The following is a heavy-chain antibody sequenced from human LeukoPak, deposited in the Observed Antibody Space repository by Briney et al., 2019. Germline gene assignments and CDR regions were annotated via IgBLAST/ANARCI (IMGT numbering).Heavy chain of an antibody. D-gene: IGHD5-18*01. Sequence: ASVKVSCKASGYTFTSYGISWVRQAPGQGLEWMGWISAYNGNTNYAQELQGRVTMTTDTSTSTAYMELRSLRSDDTAVYYCARGPVSWIQLWFYFDYWGQGTLVTVSS. J-gene: IGHJ4*02. V-gene: IGHV1-18*01. CDR1: GYTFTSYG. CDR3: ARGPVSWIQLWFYFDY. CDR2: ISAYNGNT.